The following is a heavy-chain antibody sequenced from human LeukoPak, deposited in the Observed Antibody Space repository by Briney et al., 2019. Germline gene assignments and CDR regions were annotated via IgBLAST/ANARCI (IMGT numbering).Heavy chain of an antibody. J-gene: IGHJ6*02. CDR1: GFTFSDYT. V-gene: IGHV3-21*04. D-gene: IGHD3-22*01. CDR2: ISSSSGYI. Sequence: NPGGSLRLSCAASGFTFSDYTMNWVRQAPGKGLEWVSSISSSSGYIYYADSVKGRFTISRDNSKNTLYLQMNSLRAEDTAVYYCAKQPGYYDSSVNGGYYYGMDVWGQGTTVIVSS. CDR3: AKQPGYYDSSVNGGYYYGMDV.